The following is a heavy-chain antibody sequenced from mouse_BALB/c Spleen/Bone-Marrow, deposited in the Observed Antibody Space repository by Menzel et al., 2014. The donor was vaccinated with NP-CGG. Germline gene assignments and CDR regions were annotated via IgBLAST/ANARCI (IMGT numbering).Heavy chain of an antibody. CDR3: ARGYDYDSWFAY. CDR2: INSNGGST. CDR1: GFSFSGYG. V-gene: IGHV5-6-3*01. D-gene: IGHD2-4*01. J-gene: IGHJ3*01. Sequence: EVKLVESGGGLVQPGGSLKFSCAASGFSFSGYGMSWVRQTPDKRLELVATINSNGGSTYYSDSVKGRFTISRDNAKNTLYLQMSSLKSEDTAMYYCARGYDYDSWFAYWGQGTLVTVSA.